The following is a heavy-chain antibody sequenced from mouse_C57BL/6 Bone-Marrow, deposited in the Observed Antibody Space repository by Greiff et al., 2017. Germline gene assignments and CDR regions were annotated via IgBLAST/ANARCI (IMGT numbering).Heavy chain of an antibody. J-gene: IGHJ4*01. Sequence: LVESGPELVKPGASVKLSCKASGYTFTSYDINWVKQRPGQGLEWIGWIYPRDGSTKYNAKFKGKATLTVDTSASTAYMELHSLTSRESAVDFCGRGGYLYYYAVGSWGQGTTVTVSS. V-gene: IGHV1-85*01. D-gene: IGHD1-1*02. CDR1: GYTFTSYD. CDR3: GRGGYLYYYAVGS. CDR2: IYPRDGST.